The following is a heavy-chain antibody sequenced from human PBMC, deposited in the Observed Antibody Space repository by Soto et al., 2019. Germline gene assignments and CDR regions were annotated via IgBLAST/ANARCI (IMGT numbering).Heavy chain of an antibody. CDR2: IYYSGST. CDR3: GRVSVARHSQLPDL. D-gene: IGHD2-2*01. CDR1: GGSISSGGYY. V-gene: IGHV4-31*03. Sequence: QVQLQESGPGLVKPSQTLSLTCTVSGGSISSGGYYWSWIRQHPGKGLEWIGYIYYSGSTYYYPSLKNRVTISVDTSKNQFSLKQGSVTAADTAVYYWGRVSVARHSQLPDLWGRGTLVTVSS. J-gene: IGHJ2*01.